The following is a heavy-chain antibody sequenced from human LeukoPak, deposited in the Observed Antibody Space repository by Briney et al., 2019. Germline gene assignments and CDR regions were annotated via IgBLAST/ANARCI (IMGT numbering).Heavy chain of an antibody. CDR3: ARALGVWGELNNCSHP. CDR1: GYTFTGYY. J-gene: IGHJ5*02. V-gene: IGHV1-2*02. D-gene: IGHD1-1*01. CDR2: INPNSGGT. Sequence: GASVKVSCNASGYTFTGYYMHWVRQAPGQGLEWMRWINPNSGGTNYAQKFQGRVTMTRDTSISTAYMELSRLRSDDTAVYYCARALGVWGELNNCSHPWGQGTLVTVSS.